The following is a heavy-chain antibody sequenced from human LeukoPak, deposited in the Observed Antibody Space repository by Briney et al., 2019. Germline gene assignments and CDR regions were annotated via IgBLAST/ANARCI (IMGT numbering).Heavy chain of an antibody. CDR1: GGSISSSSYY. CDR2: IYYSGST. J-gene: IGHJ5*02. Sequence: PSETLSLTCTVSGGSISSSSYYWGWIRQPPGMGLEWIGSIYYSGSTYYNPSLKSRVTISVDTSKNQFSLKLSSVTAADTAVYYCAINVRSWFDPWGQGTLVTVSS. V-gene: IGHV4-39*01. CDR3: AINVRSWFDP.